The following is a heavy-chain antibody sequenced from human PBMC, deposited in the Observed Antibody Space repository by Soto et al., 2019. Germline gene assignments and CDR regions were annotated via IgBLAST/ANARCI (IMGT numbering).Heavy chain of an antibody. J-gene: IGHJ4*01. CDR3: ARGRYGPY. Sequence: QVHLVQSGAEVKKPGASVKVSCQCSGYAFTTYGITWVRQAPGQGREWMGWFSAHNGNTNYTQKLQGRVTVTRETSTSTAYMELRGLSYDDTAVYYCARGRYGPYWGHGALVTVSS. V-gene: IGHV1-18*01. CDR2: FSAHNGNT. D-gene: IGHD1-1*01. CDR1: GYAFTTYG.